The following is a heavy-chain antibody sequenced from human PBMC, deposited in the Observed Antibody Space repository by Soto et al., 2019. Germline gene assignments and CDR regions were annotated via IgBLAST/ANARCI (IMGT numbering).Heavy chain of an antibody. Sequence: EVKMLESGGGLVQPGGSLRLSCAASGFTLSSYGMSWVRQAPGKGLEWVSAISGSGGSTYYADSVKGRFTISRDNSKNTLYLQMNSLRAENTAVYYWAKGAYYNGSGIYFPFDYWGQGTLVTVSS. V-gene: IGHV3-23*01. CDR2: ISGSGGST. CDR3: AKGAYYNGSGIYFPFDY. D-gene: IGHD3-10*01. CDR1: GFTLSSYG. J-gene: IGHJ4*02.